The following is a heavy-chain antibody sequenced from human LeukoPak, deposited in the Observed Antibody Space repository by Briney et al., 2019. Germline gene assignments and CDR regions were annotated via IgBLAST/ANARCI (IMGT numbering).Heavy chain of an antibody. Sequence: SETLSLTCAVYGGSFSGYYWSWIRQPPGKGLEWIGEINHSGSTNYNPSLKSRVTISVDTSKNQLSLKLSSVTAADTAVYYCARGYTAPRRGPFDYWGQGTLVTVSS. J-gene: IGHJ4*02. V-gene: IGHV4-34*01. D-gene: IGHD1-1*01. CDR3: ARGYTAPRRGPFDY. CDR2: INHSGST. CDR1: GGSFSGYY.